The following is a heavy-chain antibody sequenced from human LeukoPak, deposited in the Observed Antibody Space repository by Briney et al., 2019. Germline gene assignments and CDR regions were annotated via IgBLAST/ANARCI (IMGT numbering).Heavy chain of an antibody. J-gene: IGHJ4*02. CDR1: GFTFSSYG. CDR2: IWYDGSNK. CDR3: AGGGEGHYFDY. D-gene: IGHD3-16*01. V-gene: IGHV3-33*01. Sequence: PGRSLRLSCAASGFTFSSYGMHWVRQAPGKGLEGVAVIWYDGSNKYYADSVKGRFTISRDNSKNTLYLQMNSLRAEDTAVYYCAGGGEGHYFDYWGQGTLVTVSS.